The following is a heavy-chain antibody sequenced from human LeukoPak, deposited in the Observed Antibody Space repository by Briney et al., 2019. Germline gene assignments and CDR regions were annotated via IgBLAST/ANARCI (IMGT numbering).Heavy chain of an antibody. V-gene: IGHV1-2*06. CDR1: GYTFTGYY. J-gene: IGHJ4*02. CDR3: ARAYYYDSSGYALRD. D-gene: IGHD3-22*01. CDR2: INPNSGGT. Sequence: ASVKVSCKASGYTFTGYYMHWVRQAPGQGLEWMGRINPNSGGTNYAQKFQGRVTMTRDTSISTAYMELSRLRSDDTAVYYCARAYYYDSSGYALRDWGQGTLVTVSS.